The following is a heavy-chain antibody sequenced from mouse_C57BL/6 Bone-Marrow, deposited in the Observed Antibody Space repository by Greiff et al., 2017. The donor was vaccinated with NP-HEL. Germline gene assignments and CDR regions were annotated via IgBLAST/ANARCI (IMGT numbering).Heavy chain of an antibody. CDR1: GYTFTSYW. CDR2: IHPNSGST. CDR3: ARRLGFSYYFDY. V-gene: IGHV1-64*01. D-gene: IGHD1-2*01. Sequence: VQLQQPGAELVKPGASVKLSCKASGYTFTSYWMHWVKQRPGQGLEWIGMIHPNSGSTNYNEKFKSKATLTVDKSSRTAYMQLSSLTSEDSAVYYCARRLGFSYYFDYWGQGTTLTVSS. J-gene: IGHJ2*01.